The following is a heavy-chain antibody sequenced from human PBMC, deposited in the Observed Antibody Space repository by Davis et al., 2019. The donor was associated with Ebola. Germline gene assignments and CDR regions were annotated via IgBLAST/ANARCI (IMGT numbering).Heavy chain of an antibody. Sequence: AASVKVSCKASGYTFTSYYMHWVRQAPGQGLEWMGIINPSGGSTSYAQKFQGRVTMTRDTSTSTVYMELRSLRSDDTAVYYCARESIWYYYDSSGHSTGRAFDIWGQGTMVTVSS. CDR3: ARESIWYYYDSSGHSTGRAFDI. V-gene: IGHV1-46*01. CDR1: GYTFTSYY. CDR2: INPSGGST. J-gene: IGHJ3*02. D-gene: IGHD3-22*01.